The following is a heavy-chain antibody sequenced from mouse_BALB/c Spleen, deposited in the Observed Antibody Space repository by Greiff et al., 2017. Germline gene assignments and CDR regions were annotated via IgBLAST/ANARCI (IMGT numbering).Heavy chain of an antibody. CDR1: GFTFSDYY. D-gene: IGHD1-1*01. Sequence: EVKLMESGGGLVKPGGSLKLSCAASGFTFSDYYMYWVRQTPEKRLEWVATISDGGSYTYYPDSVKGRFTISRDNAKNNLYLQMSSLKSEDTAMYYCARDATADRYGSSPYYAMDYWGQGTSVTVSS. J-gene: IGHJ4*01. V-gene: IGHV5-4*02. CDR2: ISDGGSYT. CDR3: ARDATADRYGSSPYYAMDY.